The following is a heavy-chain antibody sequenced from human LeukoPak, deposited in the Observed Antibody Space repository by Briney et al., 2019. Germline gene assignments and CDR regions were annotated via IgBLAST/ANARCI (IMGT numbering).Heavy chain of an antibody. J-gene: IGHJ4*02. CDR1: GFTFSSYG. CDR2: IWYDGSNK. V-gene: IGHV3-33*01. D-gene: IGHD6-19*01. CDR3: ARDSGYSSGWYANYFDY. Sequence: PGGSLRLSCAASGFTFSSYGMHWVRQAPGKGLEWVAVIWYDGSNKYYADSVKGRFTISRDNSKNTLYLQMNGLRAEDTAVYYCARDSGYSSGWYANYFDYWGQGTLVTVSS.